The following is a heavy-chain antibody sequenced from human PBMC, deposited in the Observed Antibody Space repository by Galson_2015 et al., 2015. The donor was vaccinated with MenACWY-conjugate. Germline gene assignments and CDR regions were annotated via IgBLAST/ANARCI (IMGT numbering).Heavy chain of an antibody. D-gene: IGHD2-15*01. J-gene: IGHJ4*02. CDR3: ARAVEVVATKFTFDF. Sequence: SLRLSCAASGFIFSNYGMHWVRQAPGTGLEWVAIIWYDGSNKYYADSVKGRFTISRDNPKNTVYLQMNSLRVEDTAVYYCARAVEVVATKFTFDFWGQGTLVSVSS. CDR1: GFIFSNYG. V-gene: IGHV3-33*01. CDR2: IWYDGSNK.